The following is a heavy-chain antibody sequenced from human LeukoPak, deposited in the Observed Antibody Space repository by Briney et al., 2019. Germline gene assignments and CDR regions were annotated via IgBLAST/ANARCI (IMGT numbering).Heavy chain of an antibody. CDR1: GYTFTSYD. Sequence: ASVTVSCKASGYTFTSYDIDWVRQAAGQGLEWMGWMNPNSGNTGYAQKFQGRVTMTTDTSTSTAYMELRNLRSDDTAVYYCARDAREVLLWFGEFFPWGQGTLVTVSS. J-gene: IGHJ5*02. CDR3: ARDAREVLLWFGEFFP. CDR2: MNPNSGNT. D-gene: IGHD3-10*01. V-gene: IGHV1-8*01.